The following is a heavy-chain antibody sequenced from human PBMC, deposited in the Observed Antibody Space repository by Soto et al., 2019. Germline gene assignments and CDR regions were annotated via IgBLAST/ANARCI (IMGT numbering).Heavy chain of an antibody. CDR2: IIKNRSNE. CDR1: GFTFSSYS. J-gene: IGHJ4*02. V-gene: IGHV3-48*04. D-gene: IGHD1-7*01. CDR3: ARDLDWNYAY. Sequence: PGGSLRLSCAASGFTFSSYSMNWVRQAPGKGLEWVANIIKNRSNEYYVDSVKGRFTISRDNAKNSLYLQMNSLRAEDTAVYYCARDLDWNYAYWGQGTLVTVSS.